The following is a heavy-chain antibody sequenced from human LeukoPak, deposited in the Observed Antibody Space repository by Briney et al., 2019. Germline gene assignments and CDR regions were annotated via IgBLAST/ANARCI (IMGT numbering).Heavy chain of an antibody. CDR1: GGSISSSSYY. Sequence: SSETLSLTCTVSGGSISSSSYYWGWIRQPPGKGLEWIGSIYYSGSTYYNPSLKSRVTISVDTSKNQFSLKLSSVTAADTAVYYCARPSRVATYFDYWGQGTLVTVSS. CDR2: IYYSGST. D-gene: IGHD2-15*01. J-gene: IGHJ4*02. CDR3: ARPSRVATYFDY. V-gene: IGHV4-39*01.